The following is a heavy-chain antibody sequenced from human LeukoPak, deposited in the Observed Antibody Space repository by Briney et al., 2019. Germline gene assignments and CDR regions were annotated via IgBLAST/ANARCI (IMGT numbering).Heavy chain of an antibody. J-gene: IGHJ4*02. D-gene: IGHD2-15*01. CDR3: ARGPGRGPDY. CDR2: INSNGDDT. CDR1: GFIFSHYS. Sequence: PGGSLRLSCTASGFIFSHYSMHWVRQAPGQGLEYVSAINSNGDDTYYTDSVRGRFTISRDNSKNTVYLQVGSLRPEDMGVYYCARGPGRGPDYWGQGTLVTVSS. V-gene: IGHV3-64*02.